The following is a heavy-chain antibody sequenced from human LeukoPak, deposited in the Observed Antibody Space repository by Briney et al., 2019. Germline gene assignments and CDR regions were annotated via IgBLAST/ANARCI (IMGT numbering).Heavy chain of an antibody. CDR1: GGSFSGYY. D-gene: IGHD5-12*01. J-gene: IGHJ4*02. CDR2: INHSGSI. V-gene: IGHV4-34*01. Sequence: SETLSLTCAVYGGSFSGYYWSWIHHPPEKGLEWIGEINHSGSINYNPSLKSRVTISVDTSKNQFSLKLSSVTAADTAVYYCARGLSGPRLQDWGQGTLVTVSS. CDR3: ARGLSGPRLQD.